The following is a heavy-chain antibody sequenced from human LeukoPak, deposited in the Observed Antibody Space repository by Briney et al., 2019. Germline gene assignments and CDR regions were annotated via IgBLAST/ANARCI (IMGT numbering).Heavy chain of an antibody. CDR1: GFTFSSYA. Sequence: GGSLRLSCAASGFTFSSYAMSWVRQAPGKGLEWVSAISGRGGTTYYADSVKGRFTISRDNPKNTLYLQMNSLRAEDTAVYYCTKGPWGLWLPDYWGQGTLVTVSS. D-gene: IGHD5-18*01. CDR2: ISGRGGTT. CDR3: TKGPWGLWLPDY. V-gene: IGHV3-23*01. J-gene: IGHJ4*02.